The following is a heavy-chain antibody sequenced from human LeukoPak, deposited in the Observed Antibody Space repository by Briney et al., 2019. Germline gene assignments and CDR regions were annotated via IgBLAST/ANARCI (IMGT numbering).Heavy chain of an antibody. CDR3: ARHIYDSGGYRIDY. CDR2: IYYSGST. Sequence: SETLSLTCTVSGGSINSSSYYWGWIRQPPGKGLEWIGSIYYSGSTYYNPSLKSRVTISVDTSKNQFSLKLSSVTAADTAVYYCARHIYDSGGYRIDYWGQGTLVTVSS. D-gene: IGHD3-22*01. CDR1: GGSINSSSYY. V-gene: IGHV4-39*01. J-gene: IGHJ4*02.